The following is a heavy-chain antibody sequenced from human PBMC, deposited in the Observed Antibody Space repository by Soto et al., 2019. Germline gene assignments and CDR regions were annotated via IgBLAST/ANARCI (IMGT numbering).Heavy chain of an antibody. D-gene: IGHD3-10*01. Sequence: GGSLRLSCAASGFTFSTYWMHWVRQAPGKGLVWVSRINYDGSSTDYADSVKGRFTISRDNAKNTLYLQMDTLTAEDTAVYYCTRGPRPTSVGTGAYWGQGTLVTVSS. CDR1: GFTFSTYW. J-gene: IGHJ4*02. CDR3: TRGPRPTSVGTGAY. CDR2: INYDGSST. V-gene: IGHV3-74*01.